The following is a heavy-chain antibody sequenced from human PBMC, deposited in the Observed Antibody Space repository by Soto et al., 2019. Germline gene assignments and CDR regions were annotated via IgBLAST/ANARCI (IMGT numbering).Heavy chain of an antibody. Sequence: SETLSLTWTVSGGSISIYYWSWIRQPPGKGLEWLGNIYYSGSTNYNPSLKSRVTVSVDRSRHQFSLRLSSVTAADTAMYYCARQYCSGDSCYWDYWGQGTLVTVPS. V-gene: IGHV4-59*01. CDR1: GGSISIYY. CDR3: ARQYCSGDSCYWDY. J-gene: IGHJ4*02. D-gene: IGHD2-15*01. CDR2: IYYSGST.